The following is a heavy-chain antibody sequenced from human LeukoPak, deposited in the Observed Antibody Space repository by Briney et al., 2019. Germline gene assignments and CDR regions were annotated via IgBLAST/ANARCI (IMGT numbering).Heavy chain of an antibody. D-gene: IGHD1-14*01. CDR3: ANYRKPQGLDY. V-gene: IGHV3-23*01. J-gene: IGHJ4*02. Sequence: GGSLRLSCAVSRFPFRPFPWTWFARPPGRGWEGFSAISSDGADTYYADSVKGRFTISRDNSKNTLYLQMTSLRVEDTAVYYCANYRKPQGLDYWGQGTLVTVPS. CDR2: ISSDGADT. CDR1: RFPFRPFP.